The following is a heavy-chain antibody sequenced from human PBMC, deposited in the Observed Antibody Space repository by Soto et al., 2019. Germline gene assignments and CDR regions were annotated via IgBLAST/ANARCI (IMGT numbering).Heavy chain of an antibody. Sequence: SGPTLVNPTQTLTLTCTFSGFSLSTGGMGVGWIRQPPGKALEWLALIYWDGDRRYRPSLMSRLTIAKDTSKNQVVLTMTNMDPVDTATYYCAHRGSGSYDYWGRGTLVTVSS. CDR2: IYWDGDR. CDR3: AHRGSGSYDY. J-gene: IGHJ4*02. CDR1: GFSLSTGGMG. V-gene: IGHV2-5*02. D-gene: IGHD1-26*01.